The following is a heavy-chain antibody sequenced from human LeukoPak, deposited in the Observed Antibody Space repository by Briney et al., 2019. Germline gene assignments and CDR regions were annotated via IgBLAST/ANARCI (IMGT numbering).Heavy chain of an antibody. Sequence: GGSLRLSCAASGFTFSRYTMNWVRRAPGKGLEWISDISSSSTTVHYADSVKGRFTISRDNAKNSLYLQMNNLRAEDTAVYYCARHPMVYYHYYYYYYMDVWGKGTTVTVSS. CDR1: GFTFSRYT. CDR2: ISSSSTTV. D-gene: IGHD2-8*01. V-gene: IGHV3-48*01. J-gene: IGHJ6*03. CDR3: ARHPMVYYHYYYYYYMDV.